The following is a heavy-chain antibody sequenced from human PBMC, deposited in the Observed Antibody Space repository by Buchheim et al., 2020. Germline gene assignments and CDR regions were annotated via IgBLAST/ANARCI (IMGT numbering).Heavy chain of an antibody. CDR2: INANSGGT. CDR1: GYTFTGYY. Sequence: QVQLVQSGAEVKKPGASVKVSCKASGYTFTGYYMHWVRQAPGQGLEWMGWINANSGGTNYAQKCQGRVTMTRDTSISTAYMELSRLRSDDTAVYYCARDLRRFLEWLPYYYYGMDVWGQGTT. J-gene: IGHJ6*02. D-gene: IGHD3-3*01. V-gene: IGHV1-2*02. CDR3: ARDLRRFLEWLPYYYYGMDV.